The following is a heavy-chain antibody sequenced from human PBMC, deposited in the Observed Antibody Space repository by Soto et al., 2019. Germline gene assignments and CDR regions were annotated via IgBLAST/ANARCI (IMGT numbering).Heavy chain of an antibody. J-gene: IGHJ4*02. CDR2: INWNSGSI. V-gene: IGHV3-9*01. D-gene: IGHD6-6*01. CDR3: AKDINYSSSSGFDY. Sequence: PGGSLRLSCAASGFPLDDYSMHWVRQAPGKGLEWVSGINWNSGSIGYADSVKGRFTISRDNAKNSLYLQMNSLRAEDTAFYYCAKDINYSSSSGFDYWGPGTLVTVSS. CDR1: GFPLDDYS.